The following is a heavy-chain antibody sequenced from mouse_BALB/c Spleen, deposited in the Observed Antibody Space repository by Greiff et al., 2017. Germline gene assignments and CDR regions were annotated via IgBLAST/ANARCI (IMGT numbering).Heavy chain of an antibody. CDR1: GFTFSSFG. V-gene: IGHV5-17*02. CDR3: ARGTATYAMDY. D-gene: IGHD1-2*01. CDR2: ISSGSSTI. Sequence: EVMLVESGGGLVQPGGSRKLSCAASGFTFSSFGMHWVRQAPEKGLEWVAYISSGSSTIYYADTVKGRFNISRDNPKNTLFLQMTSLRSEDTAMYYCARGTATYAMDYWGQGTSVTVSS. J-gene: IGHJ4*01.